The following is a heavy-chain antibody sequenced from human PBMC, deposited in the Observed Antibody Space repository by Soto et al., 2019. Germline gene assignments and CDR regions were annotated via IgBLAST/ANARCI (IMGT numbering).Heavy chain of an antibody. Sequence: EVQLLESGGGLVQPGGSLRLSCAASGFAFSSYSLSWVRQAPGTGLEWVSTVTVSGSTYYAVSVKSRFTISRDNSNNTLYLEMNGLRAEDTAVYYCAKCWRDTSGVNWGQGTLVTVSS. J-gene: IGHJ4*02. CDR1: GFAFSSYS. D-gene: IGHD3-22*01. CDR3: AKCWRDTSGVN. CDR2: VTVSGST. V-gene: IGHV3-23*01.